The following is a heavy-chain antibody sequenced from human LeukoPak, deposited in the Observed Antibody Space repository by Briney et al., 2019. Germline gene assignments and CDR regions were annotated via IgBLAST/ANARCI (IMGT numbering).Heavy chain of an antibody. J-gene: IGHJ4*02. CDR1: GFTFSHYW. CDR2: INSDGNTT. D-gene: IGHD5-12*01. CDR3: AKTSRVNSAYDSPFDY. Sequence: GESLRLSCAASGFTFSHYWMHWVRQAPGKGLVWVSRINSDGNTTSYADSVKGRFTVSRDNSKNTLYLQMNSLRAEDTAIYYCAKTSRVNSAYDSPFDYWGQGTLVTVSS. V-gene: IGHV3-74*01.